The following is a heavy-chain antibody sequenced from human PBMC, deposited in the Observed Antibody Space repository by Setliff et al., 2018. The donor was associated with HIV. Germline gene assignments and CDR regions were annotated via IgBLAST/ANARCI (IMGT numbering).Heavy chain of an antibody. J-gene: IGHJ6*03. D-gene: IGHD3-3*01. CDR1: GGSFSGYY. V-gene: IGHV4-34*01. CDR3: ARGTAYYNFWSGYSQDYYYYMDV. Sequence: PSETLSLTCAVYGGSFSGYYWSWIRQSPGKGLEWIGEINHSGSTKCNPSLKSRVTISVDTSKNQFSLKLSSVTAADTAVYYCARGTAYYNFWSGYSQDYYYYMDVWGKGTTVTVSS. CDR2: INHSGST.